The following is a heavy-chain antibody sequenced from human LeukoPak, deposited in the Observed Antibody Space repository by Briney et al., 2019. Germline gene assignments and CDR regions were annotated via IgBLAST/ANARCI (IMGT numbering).Heavy chain of an antibody. CDR3: AKDNRRHYTSGPNPDSLH. Sequence: PGGSLRLSCVASGFTFSNDWMHWVRQPPGKGLEWVSGISWNSGSIDYADSVKGRFTISRDNAKNSLYLQMNSLRVEDTAFYYCAKDNRRHYTSGPNPDSLHWGQGALVTVSS. J-gene: IGHJ4*02. D-gene: IGHD6-19*01. CDR2: ISWNSGSI. V-gene: IGHV3-9*01. CDR1: GFTFSNDW.